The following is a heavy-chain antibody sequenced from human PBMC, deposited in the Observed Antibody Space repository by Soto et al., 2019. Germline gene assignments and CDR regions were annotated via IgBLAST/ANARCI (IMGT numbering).Heavy chain of an antibody. CDR2: IGTAGDT. D-gene: IGHD6-13*01. Sequence: LSLTCAASGFTFSSYDMHWVRQATGKGLEWVSAIGTAGDTYYPGSVKGRFTISRENAKNSLYLQMNSLRAGDTAVYYCARDRVGYSSSSGDYYYGMDVWGQGTTVTVSS. J-gene: IGHJ6*02. V-gene: IGHV3-13*01. CDR1: GFTFSSYD. CDR3: ARDRVGYSSSSGDYYYGMDV.